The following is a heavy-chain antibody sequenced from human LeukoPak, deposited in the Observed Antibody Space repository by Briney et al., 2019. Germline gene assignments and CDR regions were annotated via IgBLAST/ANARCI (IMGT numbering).Heavy chain of an antibody. CDR3: TRMAWRSRPFDY. J-gene: IGHJ4*02. CDR2: IKQDGTEK. CDR1: GFTFSSYW. V-gene: IGHV3-7*01. D-gene: IGHD2-2*01. Sequence: GGSLRLSCAASGFTFSSYWISWVRQAPGKGLEWVANIKQDGTEKYHVDSVKGRFTISRDNAKNSVYLQMDSLRAEDTAVYYCTRMAWRSRPFDYWGQGILVTVSS.